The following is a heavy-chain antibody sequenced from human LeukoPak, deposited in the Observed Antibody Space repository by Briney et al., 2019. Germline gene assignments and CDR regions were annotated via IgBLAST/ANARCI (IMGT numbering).Heavy chain of an antibody. CDR3: ASVKAGSYFDY. D-gene: IGHD3-10*01. V-gene: IGHV3-48*03. Sequence: GGSLRLSCAASGFTFSSYEMNWVRQAPGKGLEWVSYISSSGSAMYYADSVKGRFTISRDNAKNSLYLQMNSLRAEDTAVYYCASVKAGSYFDYWGQGTLVTVSS. CDR1: GFTFSSYE. CDR2: ISSSGSAM. J-gene: IGHJ4*02.